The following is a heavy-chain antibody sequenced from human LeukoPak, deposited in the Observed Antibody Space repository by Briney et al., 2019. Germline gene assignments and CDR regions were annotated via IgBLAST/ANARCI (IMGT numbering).Heavy chain of an antibody. J-gene: IGHJ5*02. CDR3: AKDFGLYDYDSSGYYP. Sequence: GGSLTLSCAASVFAFSSYAMIRVRQAPGKGLEWVSAISGSGGSTYYADSVKGRFTISRDNSKNTLYLQMNSMRAEETAVYYCAKDFGLYDYDSSGYYPWGQGNLVTVSS. CDR2: ISGSGGST. CDR1: VFAFSSYA. V-gene: IGHV3-23*01. D-gene: IGHD3-22*01.